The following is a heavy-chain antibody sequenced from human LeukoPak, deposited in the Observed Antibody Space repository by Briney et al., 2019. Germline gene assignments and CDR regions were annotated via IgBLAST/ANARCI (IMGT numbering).Heavy chain of an antibody. V-gene: IGHV4-4*07. CDR3: AREHSLRYFDWLLPEYYFDY. CDR2: IYTSGST. Sequence: SETLSLTCTVSGGSISSYYWSWIRQPAGKGLEWIGRIYTSGSTNYNPSLKSRVTMSVDTSKNQFFLKLSSVTAADTAVYYCAREHSLRYFDWLLPEYYFDYWGQGTLVTVSS. J-gene: IGHJ4*02. D-gene: IGHD3-9*01. CDR1: GGSISSYY.